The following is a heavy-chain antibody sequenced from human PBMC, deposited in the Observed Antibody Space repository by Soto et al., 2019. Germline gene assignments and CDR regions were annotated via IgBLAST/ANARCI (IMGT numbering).Heavy chain of an antibody. V-gene: IGHV4-59*01. Sequence: SETLSLTCTVSGGSISSYYWSWIRQPPGKGLEWIGYIYYSGSTNYNPSLKSRVTISVDTSKNQFSLKLSSVTAADTAVYYCARDLIMIHGDAFDIWGQGTMVTVSS. CDR3: ARDLIMIHGDAFDI. D-gene: IGHD3-16*02. CDR1: GGSISSYY. J-gene: IGHJ3*02. CDR2: IYYSGST.